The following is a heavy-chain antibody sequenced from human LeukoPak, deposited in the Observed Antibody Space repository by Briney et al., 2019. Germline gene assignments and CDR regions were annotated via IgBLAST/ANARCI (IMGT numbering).Heavy chain of an antibody. D-gene: IGHD2-15*01. Sequence: GASVRVSCKASGYTFTDNYIHWVRQAPGQGLEWMGWMNPNNGDTAYAQKFQGRFTMTRDASITTAYMELRSLRSDDTAVYYCARAGSRGGWFDPWGKGTLVTVSS. J-gene: IGHJ5*02. CDR2: MNPNNGDT. V-gene: IGHV1-2*02. CDR1: GYTFTDNY. CDR3: ARAGSRGGWFDP.